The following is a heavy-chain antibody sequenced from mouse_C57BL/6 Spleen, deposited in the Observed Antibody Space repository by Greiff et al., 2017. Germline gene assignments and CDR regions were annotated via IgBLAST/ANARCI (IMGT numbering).Heavy chain of an antibody. J-gene: IGHJ4*01. V-gene: IGHV1-50*01. D-gene: IGHD2-3*01. CDR3: ARYRGYYVAMDY. CDR1: GYTFTSYW. Sequence: QLQQPGAELVKPGASVKLSCKASGYTFTSYWMQWVKQRPGQGLEWIGEIDPSDSYTNYNQKFKGKATLTVDTSSSTAYMQLSSLTSEDSAVYYCARYRGYYVAMDYWGQGTSVTVSS. CDR2: IDPSDSYT.